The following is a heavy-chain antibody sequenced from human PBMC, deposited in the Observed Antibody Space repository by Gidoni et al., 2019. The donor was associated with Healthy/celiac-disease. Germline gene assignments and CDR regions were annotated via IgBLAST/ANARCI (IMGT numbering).Heavy chain of an antibody. J-gene: IGHJ6*02. CDR1: GFTFSRYD. CDR2: IGTAGDT. V-gene: IGHV3-13*01. Sequence: EVQLVESGGGLVQPGGSLRPSWAASGFTFSRYDMHWVRQATGKGLEWVSAIGTAGDTYYPGSVKGRFTISRENAKNSLYLQMNSLRAGDTAVYYCARIAYSNGMDVWGQGTTVTVSS. D-gene: IGHD2-15*01. CDR3: ARIAYSNGMDV.